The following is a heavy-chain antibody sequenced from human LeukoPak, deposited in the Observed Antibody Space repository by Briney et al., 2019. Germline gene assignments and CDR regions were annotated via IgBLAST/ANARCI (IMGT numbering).Heavy chain of an antibody. Sequence: GGSLRLSCAASGFTFSSYAMHWVRQAPGKGLEWVAVISYDGSNKYYADSVKGRFTISRDNSKNTLYLQMNSLRAEDTAVYYCARERRGGPYASYFGYWGQGTLVTVSS. CDR3: ARERRGGPYASYFGY. CDR1: GFTFSSYA. J-gene: IGHJ4*02. V-gene: IGHV3-30-3*01. D-gene: IGHD2-2*01. CDR2: ISYDGSNK.